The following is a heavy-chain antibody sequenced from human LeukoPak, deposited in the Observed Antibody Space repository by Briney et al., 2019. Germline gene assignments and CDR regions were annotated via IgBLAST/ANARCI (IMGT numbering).Heavy chain of an antibody. Sequence: AASVKVSCKASGYTFTGYYMHWVRQAPGQGLEWMGWINPNSGGTNYAQKFQGRVTMTRDTSISTAYMELSRLRPDDTAVYYCARVSGYYVSSDYWGQGTLVTVSS. D-gene: IGHD3-22*01. V-gene: IGHV1-2*02. J-gene: IGHJ4*02. CDR1: GYTFTGYY. CDR3: ARVSGYYVSSDY. CDR2: INPNSGGT.